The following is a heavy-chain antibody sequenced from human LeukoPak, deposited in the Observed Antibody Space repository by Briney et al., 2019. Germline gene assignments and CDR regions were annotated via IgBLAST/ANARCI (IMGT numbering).Heavy chain of an antibody. CDR1: GGSISSGDYY. CDR3: ARDVRRYGDYVLFDY. D-gene: IGHD4-17*01. CDR2: IYYSGST. J-gene: IGHJ4*02. Sequence: PSETLSLTCTVSGGSISSGDYYWSWIRQPPGKGLEWIGYIYYSGSTYYNPSLESRVTISVDTSKNQFSLKLSSVTAADTAVYYCARDVRRYGDYVLFDYWGQGTLVTVSS. V-gene: IGHV4-30-4*01.